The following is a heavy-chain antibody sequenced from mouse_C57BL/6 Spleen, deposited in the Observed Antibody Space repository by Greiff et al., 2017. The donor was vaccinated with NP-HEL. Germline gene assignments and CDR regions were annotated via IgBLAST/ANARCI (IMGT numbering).Heavy chain of an antibody. CDR2: IYPRSGNT. Sequence: VQLVESGAELARPGASVKLSCKASGYTFTSYGISWVKQRTGQGLEWIGEIYPRSGNTYYNEKFKGKATLTADKSSSTAYMELRSLTSEDSAVYFCARYYYGSSYVDYWGQGTTLTVSS. CDR3: ARYYYGSSYVDY. D-gene: IGHD1-1*01. J-gene: IGHJ2*01. V-gene: IGHV1-81*01. CDR1: GYTFTSYG.